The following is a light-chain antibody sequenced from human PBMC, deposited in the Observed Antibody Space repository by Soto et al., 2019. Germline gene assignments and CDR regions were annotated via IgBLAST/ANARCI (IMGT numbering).Light chain of an antibody. V-gene: IGKV1-33*01. CDR2: DAS. CDR3: QQFDNVLT. J-gene: IGKJ4*01. CDR1: QDISNH. Sequence: DIQMTQSPSSLSASVGDRVTITCQASQDISNHLNWYQQKPVKAPKLLIYDASNLETGVPSRFSGTESGTDFKFTISSLQPEDIATYYCQQFDNVLTFGGGTKLEIK.